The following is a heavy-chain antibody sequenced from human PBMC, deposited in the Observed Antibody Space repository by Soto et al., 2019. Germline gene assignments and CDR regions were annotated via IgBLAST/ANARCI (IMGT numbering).Heavy chain of an antibody. CDR1: GGSISSGGYS. V-gene: IGHV4-30-2*01. CDR2: FYHSGSA. J-gene: IGHJ4*02. CDR3: ARDVRGGNFDY. Sequence: PSETLSLTCAVSGGSISSGGYSWSWIRQPPGKGLEWIGYFYHSGSAYYNPSLKSRVTISVDRSKNQFSLKLSSVTAADTAVYYCARDVRGGNFDYWGQGTLVTVSS. D-gene: IGHD1-26*01.